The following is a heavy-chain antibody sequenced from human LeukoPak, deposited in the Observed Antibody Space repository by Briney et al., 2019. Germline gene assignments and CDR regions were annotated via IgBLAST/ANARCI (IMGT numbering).Heavy chain of an antibody. CDR3: ARDRPDGYTHGHYYYNMDV. Sequence: SETLTLTCTVSGASFTAYYWTWIRQSAGEGLEFIGRIYSTGDTDHNYNPSLASRVTISGDTSKNQVSLRLKSVTAADTAVYYCARDRPDGYTHGHYYYNMDVWGKGTTVTVSS. V-gene: IGHV4-4*07. J-gene: IGHJ6*03. CDR2: IYSTGDT. CDR1: GASFTAYY. D-gene: IGHD5-18*01.